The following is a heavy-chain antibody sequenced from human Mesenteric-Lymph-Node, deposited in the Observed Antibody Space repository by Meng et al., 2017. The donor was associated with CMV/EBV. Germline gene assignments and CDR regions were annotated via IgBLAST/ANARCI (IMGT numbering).Heavy chain of an antibody. CDR3: ARDGVGARISGYYYGMDV. CDR2: INHSGST. J-gene: IGHJ6*02. V-gene: IGHV4-34*01. Sequence: SETLSLTCAVYGGSFSGYYWSWIRQPPGKGLEWIGEINHSGSTNYNPSLKSRVTISVDTSKNQFSLKLSSVTAADTAVYYCARDGVGARISGYYYGMDVWGQGTTVTVSS. CDR1: GGSFSGYY. D-gene: IGHD1-26*01.